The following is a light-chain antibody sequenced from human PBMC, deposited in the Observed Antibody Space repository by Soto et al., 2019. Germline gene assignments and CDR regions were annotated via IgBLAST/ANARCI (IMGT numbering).Light chain of an antibody. CDR3: SSYAGSSTYV. CDR1: SSDVGSYNL. Sequence: QSVLTQPASVSGSPGQSITISCTGTSSDVGSYNLVSWYQQHPDKAPKLIIYEGIKRPSGVSNRFSGSKSGNTASLTISGLQAEDEADYHCSSYAGSSTYVFGTGTQLTVL. J-gene: IGLJ1*01. CDR2: EGI. V-gene: IGLV2-23*01.